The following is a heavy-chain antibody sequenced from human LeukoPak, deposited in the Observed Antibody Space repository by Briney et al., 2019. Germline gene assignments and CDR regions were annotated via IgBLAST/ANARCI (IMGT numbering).Heavy chain of an antibody. Sequence: SETLSLTCTVSGGSFSGYLWSWIRQPPGKGLEWIGEINYNGEKTNYNPSLKSRVTISVDTSKNQFSLKLSSVTAADTAVYYCARGRPIRSHYYGSGSYYSQYVSWAQGTLVTVSS. CDR1: GGSFSGYL. CDR3: ARGRPIRSHYYGSGSYYSQYVS. D-gene: IGHD3-10*01. V-gene: IGHV4-34*01. CDR2: INYNGEKT. J-gene: IGHJ4*02.